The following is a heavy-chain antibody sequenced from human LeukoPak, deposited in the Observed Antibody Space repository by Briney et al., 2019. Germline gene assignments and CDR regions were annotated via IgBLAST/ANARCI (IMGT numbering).Heavy chain of an antibody. CDR3: ARMYYYESSGTYAFDI. Sequence: SDTLSLTCTVSGGSVSSGSYYWSWIRQPPGKGLEWIGYIYYSGTTSYNPSLKSRVTMSKDTSKNQFSLKLSSVTAADTAVYYCARMYYYESSGTYAFDIWGQGTMVSVSS. CDR2: IYYSGTT. J-gene: IGHJ3*02. V-gene: IGHV4-61*01. D-gene: IGHD3-22*01. CDR1: GGSVSSGSYY.